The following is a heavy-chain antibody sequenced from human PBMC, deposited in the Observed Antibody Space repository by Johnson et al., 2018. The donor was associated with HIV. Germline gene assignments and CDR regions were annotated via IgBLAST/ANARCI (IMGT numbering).Heavy chain of an antibody. CDR1: GFAVSSNY. CDR3: ARLLGQLTDAFDI. D-gene: IGHD6-6*01. J-gene: IGHJ3*02. CDR2: SGSGGST. Sequence: VQLVESGGGLVQPGGSLRLSCAASGFAVSSNYMSWVRQAPGKGLEWVSAISGSGGSTYYADSVKGRFTISRDNSKNTLYLQMNSLRAEDTAVYYCARLLGQLTDAFDIWGQGTMVTVSS. V-gene: IGHV3-66*04.